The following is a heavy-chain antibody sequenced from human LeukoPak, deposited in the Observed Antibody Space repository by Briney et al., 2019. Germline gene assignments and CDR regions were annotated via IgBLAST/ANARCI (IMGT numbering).Heavy chain of an antibody. D-gene: IGHD4-23*01. Sequence: GASVKVSCKASGYTFTSYAMNWVRQAPGQGLEWMGWINTNTGNPTYAQGFTGRFVFSLDTSVSTAYLQISSLKAEDTAVYYCAVLRHGGSRHKAYYYYMDVWGKGTTVTVSS. CDR2: INTNTGNP. V-gene: IGHV7-4-1*02. CDR1: GYTFTSYA. CDR3: AVLRHGGSRHKAYYYYMDV. J-gene: IGHJ6*03.